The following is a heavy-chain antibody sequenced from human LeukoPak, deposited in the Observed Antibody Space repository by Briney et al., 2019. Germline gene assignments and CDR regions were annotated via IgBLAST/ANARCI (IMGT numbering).Heavy chain of an antibody. V-gene: IGHV1-46*01. CDR3: ARGLSRNVAHFDI. J-gene: IGHJ3*02. Sequence: ASVKVSCKACGYTSTAYYMHWVRQAPGQGLEWMGVINPSGGSTTYAQKFQGRVTMTRDTSTSTVYMELSGLKSEDTAVYYCARGLSRNVAHFDIWGQGTMVTVSS. CDR2: INPSGGST. CDR1: GYTSTAYY. D-gene: IGHD5-12*01.